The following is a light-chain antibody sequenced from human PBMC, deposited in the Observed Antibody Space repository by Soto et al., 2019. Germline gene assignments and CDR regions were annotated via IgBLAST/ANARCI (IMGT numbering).Light chain of an antibody. Sequence: LTQLPSVSVAPGQTARITCGGNNLGSKSVNWCQQKPGRAPVLVVYDDSDRPSRIPERFSGSNSGNTATLTISRVEAGDEADYYCKVWDSSSDHYVFGNRTKVTVL. CDR3: KVWDSSSDHYV. V-gene: IGLV3-21*02. CDR1: NLGSKS. J-gene: IGLJ1*01. CDR2: DDS.